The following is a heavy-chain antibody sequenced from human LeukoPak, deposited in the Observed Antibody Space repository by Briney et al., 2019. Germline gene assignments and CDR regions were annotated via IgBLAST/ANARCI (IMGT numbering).Heavy chain of an antibody. J-gene: IGHJ6*02. CDR1: GFTFGDHA. D-gene: IGHD5-18*01. V-gene: IGHV3-49*04. CDR2: IRSKAYGGTT. Sequence: GRSLRLSCTASGFTFGDHAMSWVRQAPGKGLEWVGFIRSKAYGGTTEYAASVKGRFTISRDDSKSIAYLQMNSLKTEDTAVYYCSRGPIQLWLHNAMDVWGQGTTVTVSS. CDR3: SRGPIQLWLHNAMDV.